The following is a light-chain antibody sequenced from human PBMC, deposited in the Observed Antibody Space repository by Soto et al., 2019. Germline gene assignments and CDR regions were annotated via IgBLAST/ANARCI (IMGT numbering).Light chain of an antibody. CDR3: QQYGSSPWT. CDR1: QSVSSSY. Sequence: EIVLTQSPGTLSLSPGEKATLPCRASQSVSSSYLAWCQQKPGQAPRLLIYGASSRATGIPDRFSGSGSGTDFTLTISRLEPEDFAVYYCQQYGSSPWTFGQGTKVDIK. CDR2: GAS. V-gene: IGKV3-20*01. J-gene: IGKJ1*01.